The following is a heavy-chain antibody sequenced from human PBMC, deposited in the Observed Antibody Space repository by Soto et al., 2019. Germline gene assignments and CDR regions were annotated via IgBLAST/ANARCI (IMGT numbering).Heavy chain of an antibody. J-gene: IGHJ5*02. CDR2: IYYSGST. CDR1: GGSISSYY. CDR3: AREVPEVTTGSSPENWFDP. Sequence: SETLSLTCTVSGGSISSYYWSWIRQPPGKGLEWIGYIYYSGSTNYNPSLKSRVTISVDTSKNQFSLKLSSVTAADTAVYYCAREVPEVTTGSSPENWFDPWGQGTLVTVSS. V-gene: IGHV4-59*01. D-gene: IGHD4-17*01.